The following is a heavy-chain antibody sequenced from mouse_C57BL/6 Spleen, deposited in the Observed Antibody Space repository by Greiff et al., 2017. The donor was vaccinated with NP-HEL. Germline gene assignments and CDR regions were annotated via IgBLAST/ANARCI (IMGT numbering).Heavy chain of an antibody. J-gene: IGHJ4*01. CDR3: ARSYYSKYYAMDY. V-gene: IGHV1-18*01. Sequence: EVQLQQSGPELVKPGASVKIPCKASGYTFTDHNMDWVKQSHGKSLEWIGDINPNNGGTIYNQKFKGKATLTVDKSSSTAYMELRSLTSEDTAVYYCARSYYSKYYAMDYWGQGTSVTVSS. CDR1: GYTFTDHN. CDR2: INPNNGGT. D-gene: IGHD2-5*01.